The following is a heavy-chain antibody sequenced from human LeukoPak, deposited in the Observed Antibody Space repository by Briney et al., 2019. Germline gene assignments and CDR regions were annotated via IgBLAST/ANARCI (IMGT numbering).Heavy chain of an antibody. CDR1: DGSITNND. CDR2: VHYSGTT. Sequence: PSETLSLTCTVSDGSITNNDWSWVRQTPGKGLEFIGYVHYSGTTNYNPSLRSRVTISIDTSRKHFFLKLKSVTAADTAVYYCARNEADSSGWYDYWGQGTLVTVSS. D-gene: IGHD6-19*01. CDR3: ARNEADSSGWYDY. J-gene: IGHJ4*02. V-gene: IGHV4-59*01.